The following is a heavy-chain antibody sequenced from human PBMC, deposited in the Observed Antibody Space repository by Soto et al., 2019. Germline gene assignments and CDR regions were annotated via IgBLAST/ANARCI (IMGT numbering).Heavy chain of an antibody. V-gene: IGHV3-30*18. CDR2: ISYDGSNK. CDR3: AKLAVAGNDAFDI. Sequence: GGSLRLSCAASGFTFSSYGMHWVRQAPGKGLEWVAVISYDGSNKYYADSVKGRFTISRDNSKNTLCLQMNSLRAEDTAVYYCAKLAVAGNDAFDIWGQGTMVTVSS. CDR1: GFTFSSYG. J-gene: IGHJ3*02. D-gene: IGHD6-19*01.